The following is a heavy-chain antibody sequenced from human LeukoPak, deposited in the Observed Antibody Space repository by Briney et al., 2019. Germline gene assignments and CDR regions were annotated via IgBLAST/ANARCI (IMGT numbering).Heavy chain of an antibody. CDR3: ARDQDVVVPAATFDY. CDR1: GYTFTSYA. Sequence: ASVKVSCTASGYTFTSYAMNWVRQAPGQGLEWMGWINTNTGNPTYAQGFTGRFVFSLDTSVSTAYLQISSLKAEDTAVYYCARDQDVVVPAATFDYWGQGTLVTVSS. J-gene: IGHJ4*02. CDR2: INTNTGNP. D-gene: IGHD2-2*01. V-gene: IGHV7-4-1*02.